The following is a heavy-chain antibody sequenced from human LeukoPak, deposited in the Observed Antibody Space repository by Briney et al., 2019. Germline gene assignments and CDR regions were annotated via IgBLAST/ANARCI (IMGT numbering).Heavy chain of an antibody. V-gene: IGHV3-74*01. J-gene: IGHJ6*03. Sequence: GGSLRLSCAASGFTFSTYTIHWVRQVPGKGLMWVSRITNDGTSTTYADSVEGRFTISRDNAKDTLYLQMNSLRAEDTAVYYCARVLRYCSGGNCYSGGLGYMDVWGKGTTVTISS. D-gene: IGHD2-15*01. CDR3: ARVLRYCSGGNCYSGGLGYMDV. CDR2: ITNDGTST. CDR1: GFTFSTYT.